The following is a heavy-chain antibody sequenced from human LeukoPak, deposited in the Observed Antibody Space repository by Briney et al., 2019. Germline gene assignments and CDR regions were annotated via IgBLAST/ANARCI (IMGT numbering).Heavy chain of an antibody. D-gene: IGHD6-6*01. CDR3: ARGVGDVAASTDY. V-gene: IGHV3-21*01. J-gene: IGHJ4*02. CDR2: ISSSSSYI. CDR1: GFTFSSYS. Sequence: GGSLRLSCAASGFTFSSYSMNWVRQAPGKGLEWVSSISSSSSYIYYADSVKGRFTISRDNAKNSLYLQMNSLRAEDTAVYYCARGVGDVAASTDYWGQGTLVTVSS.